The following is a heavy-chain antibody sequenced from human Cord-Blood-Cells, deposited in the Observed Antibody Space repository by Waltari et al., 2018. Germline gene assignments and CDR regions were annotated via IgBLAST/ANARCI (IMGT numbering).Heavy chain of an antibody. CDR1: GFTFSNAG. CDR2: IKSKTDGGTT. Sequence: EVQLVESGGGLVKPGGSVRLSCAASGFTFSNAGMSWVRQAPGKGLEWVGRIKSKTDGGTTDYAAPVKGRFTISRDDSKNTLYLQMNSLKTEDTAVYYCTTDLDTMVRGVDYWGQGTLVTVSS. CDR3: TTDLDTMVRGVDY. J-gene: IGHJ4*02. V-gene: IGHV3-15*01. D-gene: IGHD3-10*01.